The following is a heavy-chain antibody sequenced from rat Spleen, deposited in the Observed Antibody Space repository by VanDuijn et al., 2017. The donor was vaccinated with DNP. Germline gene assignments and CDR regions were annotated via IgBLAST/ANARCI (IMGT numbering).Heavy chain of an antibody. V-gene: IGHV5-58*01. CDR3: ARHGRVTTVATYWYFDF. D-gene: IGHD1-3*01. J-gene: IGHJ1*01. CDR2: INADGGIT. CDR1: GFTFSNYW. Sequence: EVQLVETGGGLVQPGRSLKLSCVASGFTFSNYWMYWIRQAPGKGLEWVASINADGGITYYPDSVKGRFTISRDNAKSTLYLKMDSLRSEDTATYYCARHGRVTTVATYWYFDFWGPGTMVTVSS.